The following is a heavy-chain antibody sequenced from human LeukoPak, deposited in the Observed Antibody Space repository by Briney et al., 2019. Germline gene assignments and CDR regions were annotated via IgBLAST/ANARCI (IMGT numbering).Heavy chain of an antibody. D-gene: IGHD5-18*01. CDR3: ASRDTATGLD. V-gene: IGHV4-34*01. CDR1: GGSFSGDY. Sequence: SETLSLTCAVYGGSFSGDYWSWIRQPPGKGLEWIGEINHSGSTNYNPSLKSRVAISVDTSKNQFSLKLSSVTAADTAVYYCASRDTATGLDWGQGTLVTVSS. J-gene: IGHJ4*02. CDR2: INHSGST.